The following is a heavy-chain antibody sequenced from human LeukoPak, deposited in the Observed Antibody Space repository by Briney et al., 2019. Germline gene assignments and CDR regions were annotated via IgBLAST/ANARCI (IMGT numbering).Heavy chain of an antibody. J-gene: IGHJ5*02. CDR2: INHSGST. CDR1: GDSVSRSDSY. Sequence: PSETLSLTCSVSGDSVSRSDSYWDWIRQPPGKGLEWIGEINHSGSTNYNPSLKSRVTISVDTSKNQFSLKLSSVTAADTAVYYCARGKKTLTNRYCSSTSCPNWFDPWGQGTLVTVSS. CDR3: ARGKKTLTNRYCSSTSCPNWFDP. D-gene: IGHD2-2*01. V-gene: IGHV4-39*07.